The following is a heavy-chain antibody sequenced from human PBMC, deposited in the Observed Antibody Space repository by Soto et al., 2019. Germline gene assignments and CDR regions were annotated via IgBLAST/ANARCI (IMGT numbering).Heavy chain of an antibody. D-gene: IGHD6-13*01. CDR2: VSDSGTTI. V-gene: IGHV3-11*01. J-gene: IGHJ4*02. CDR1: GFIFTAAY. CDR3: AREDPNSWPFDF. Sequence: PGGSLRLSCEASGFIFTAAYMSWIRQAPGKGLEWVAYVSDSGTTIQYANSVKGRFIISRDNVKNSVSLQMSSLTVEDTALYYCAREDPNSWPFDFWGQGTRVTVSS.